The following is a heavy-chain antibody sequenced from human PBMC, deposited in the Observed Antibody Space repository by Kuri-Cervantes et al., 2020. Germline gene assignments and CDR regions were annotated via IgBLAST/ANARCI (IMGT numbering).Heavy chain of an antibody. CDR3: ASQSSGSLSYFDY. J-gene: IGHJ4*02. V-gene: IGHV4-31*02. CDR1: GGSISSGCYY. CDR2: IYYSGST. Sequence: SFTVSGGSISSGCYYWSWIRQHPGKGLEWIGYIYYSGSTYYNPSLKSRVTISVDTSKNQFSLKLSSVTAADTAVYYCASQSSGSLSYFDYWGQGTLVTVSS. D-gene: IGHD3-22*01.